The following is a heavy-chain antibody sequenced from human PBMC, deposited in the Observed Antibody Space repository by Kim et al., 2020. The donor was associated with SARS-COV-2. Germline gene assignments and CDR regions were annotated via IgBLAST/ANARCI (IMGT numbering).Heavy chain of an antibody. V-gene: IGHV7-4-1*02. CDR3: ARDTCGGSCYGNPGLHNWFDP. CDR2: INTNTGNP. J-gene: IGHJ5*02. D-gene: IGHD2-15*01. Sequence: ASVNVSCKASGYTFTSYAMNWVRQAPGQGLEWMGWINTNTGNPTYAQGFTGRFVFSLDTSVSTAYLQISSLKAEDTAVYYCARDTCGGSCYGNPGLHNWFDPWGQGTLVTVSS. CDR1: GYTFTSYA.